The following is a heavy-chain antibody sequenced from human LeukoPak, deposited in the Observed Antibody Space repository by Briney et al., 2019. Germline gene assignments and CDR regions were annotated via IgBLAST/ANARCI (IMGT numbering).Heavy chain of an antibody. J-gene: IGHJ4*02. Sequence: PSETLSLTCTVSGGSISSYYWSWIRQPAGKGLEWIGRIYTSGSTNYNPSLKSRVTMSVDTSKNQFSLKLSSVTAADTAVYYCASMVTAGTRKGVDYWGQGTLVTVSS. CDR1: GGSISSYY. V-gene: IGHV4-4*07. CDR3: ASMVTAGTRKGVDY. CDR2: IYTSGST. D-gene: IGHD6-13*01.